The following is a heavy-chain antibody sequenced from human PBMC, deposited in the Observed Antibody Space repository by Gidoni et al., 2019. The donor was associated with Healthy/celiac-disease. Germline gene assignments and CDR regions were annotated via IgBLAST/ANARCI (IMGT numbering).Heavy chain of an antibody. CDR3: ARGWRGTGYFDY. D-gene: IGHD1-1*01. J-gene: IGHJ4*02. CDR1: AGSFSGYY. Sequence: QVQLQQWGAGLLKPSETRSLTRAVYAGSFSGYYWSWIRQPPGKGLVWIGEINHSGSTNYNPSLKSRVTISVDTSKNQFSLKLSSVTAADTAVYYCARGWRGTGYFDYWGQGTLVTVSS. V-gene: IGHV4-34*01. CDR2: INHSGST.